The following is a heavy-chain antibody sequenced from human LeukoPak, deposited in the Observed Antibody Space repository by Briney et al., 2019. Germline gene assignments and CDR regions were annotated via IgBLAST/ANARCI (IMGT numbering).Heavy chain of an antibody. Sequence: SETLSLTCTVSGGSISSSSYYWGWIRQPPGKGLEWIGSIYYSGSTYYNPSLKSRVTISVDTSKNQFSLKLSSVTAADTAVYYCARHVLIVVVPAAPQYYFDYWGQGTLVTVSS. D-gene: IGHD2-2*01. CDR2: IYYSGST. J-gene: IGHJ4*02. CDR3: ARHVLIVVVPAAPQYYFDY. CDR1: GGSISSSSYY. V-gene: IGHV4-39*01.